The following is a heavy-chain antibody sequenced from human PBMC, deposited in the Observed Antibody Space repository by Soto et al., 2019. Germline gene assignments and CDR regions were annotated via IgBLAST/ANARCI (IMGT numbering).Heavy chain of an antibody. V-gene: IGHV4-59*08. Sequence: PSEALSLTCTVSGGSIGSYYWTWIRQPPGKGLEWIGYIYYSGTTSYNPSLKNRVTISVDTSKNQFSLKMSSVIAADTAVYYCARRVDYYGSVFDYWGQGTLVTVS. CDR3: ARRVDYYGSVFDY. CDR2: IYYSGTT. CDR1: GGSIGSYY. D-gene: IGHD3-10*01. J-gene: IGHJ4*02.